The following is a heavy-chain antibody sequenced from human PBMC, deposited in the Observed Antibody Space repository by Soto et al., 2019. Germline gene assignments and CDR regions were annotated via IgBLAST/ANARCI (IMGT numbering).Heavy chain of an antibody. V-gene: IGHV3-23*01. CDR2: ISGSGGST. CDR3: AKDRRSRDMGDY. Sequence: EVQVLESGGGLVQPGGSLRLSCAASGFTFSSYAMSWVRQAPGKGLEWVSAISGSGGSTYYADSVKGRFTISRDNSKNTLYLQMNSLRAEDTAVYYCAKDRRSRDMGDYWGQGTLVTVSS. CDR1: GFTFSSYA. D-gene: IGHD2-15*01. J-gene: IGHJ4*02.